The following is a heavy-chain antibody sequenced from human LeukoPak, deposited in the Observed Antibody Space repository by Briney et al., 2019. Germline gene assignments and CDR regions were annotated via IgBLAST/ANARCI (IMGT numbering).Heavy chain of an antibody. CDR3: ARDRSYDFWRGLYTGGFDS. CDR1: GFIFNIYA. CDR2: MSFDGSNT. J-gene: IGHJ4*02. V-gene: IGHV3-30-3*01. D-gene: IGHD3-3*01. Sequence: PGGSLRLSCATSGFIFNIYAMHWVRQAPGKGLEWVAIMSFDGSNTYYADSVKGRFTISRDNSKNTLYLQMNSLRAEDTAVYYCARDRSYDFWRGLYTGGFDSWGQGTLVTVSS.